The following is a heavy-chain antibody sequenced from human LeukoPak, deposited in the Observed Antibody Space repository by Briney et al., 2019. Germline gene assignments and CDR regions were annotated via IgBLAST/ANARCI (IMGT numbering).Heavy chain of an antibody. CDR2: IHTDGSST. D-gene: IGHD3-10*01. CDR1: GFTFSSYW. Sequence: GGSLRLSCAASGFTFSSYWMHWVRQAPGKGLVWVSRIHTDGSSTNYADSVKGRFTISRDNAKNSLYLQMNSLRAEDTAVYYCARAGYGSGFYDAFDIWGQGTMVTVSS. CDR3: ARAGYGSGFYDAFDI. J-gene: IGHJ3*02. V-gene: IGHV3-74*01.